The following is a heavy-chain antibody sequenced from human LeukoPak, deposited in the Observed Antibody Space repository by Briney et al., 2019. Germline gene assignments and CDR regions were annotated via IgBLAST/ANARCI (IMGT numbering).Heavy chain of an antibody. J-gene: IGHJ5*02. CDR2: INRGSSTI. Sequence: GGSLRLSCVVSGFTFSSYGMNWVRQAPGKGLEWVSYINRGSSTIYYADSVKGRFTISRDNAKNSLYLQMNSLRDEDTALYYRVRSFVRWLTGTLNWFVPWGQGTLVTVSS. CDR1: GFTFSSYG. CDR3: VRSFVRWLTGTLNWFVP. V-gene: IGHV3-48*02. D-gene: IGHD1-7*01.